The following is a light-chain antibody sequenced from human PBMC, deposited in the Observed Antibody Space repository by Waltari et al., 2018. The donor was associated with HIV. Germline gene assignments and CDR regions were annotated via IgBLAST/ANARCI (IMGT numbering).Light chain of an antibody. CDR1: VLPNQY. CDR2: KDS. Sequence: SYELTQPPSVSVSPGQTARITCSGDVLPNQYTFWYPQKSGQAPVLVVYKDSERPAGIPERFSGSSSGTTVTLFIDGVQAEDEADYYCQAADSSGSNFVFGTGTKVTVL. J-gene: IGLJ1*01. CDR3: QAADSSGSNFV. V-gene: IGLV3-25*03.